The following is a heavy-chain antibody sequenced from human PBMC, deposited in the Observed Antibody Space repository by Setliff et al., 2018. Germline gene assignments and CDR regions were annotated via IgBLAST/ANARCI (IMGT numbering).Heavy chain of an antibody. Sequence: ASETLSLTCAVYGGSFSGYYWSWIRQPPGKGLEWIGEINHSGSTNYNPSLKSRVTISVDTSKNQFSLKLSSVTAADTAVYYCARGLIFGYSYVGEYCYYMDVWGKGTTVTVSS. CDR2: INHSGST. J-gene: IGHJ6*03. D-gene: IGHD5-18*01. CDR1: GGSFSGYY. V-gene: IGHV4-34*01. CDR3: ARGLIFGYSYVGEYCYYMDV.